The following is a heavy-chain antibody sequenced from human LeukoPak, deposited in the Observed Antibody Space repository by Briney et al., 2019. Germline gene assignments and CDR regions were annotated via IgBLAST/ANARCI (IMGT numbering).Heavy chain of an antibody. CDR2: ITGSGETT. CDR1: GFTFSSFG. CDR3: ARVDTVMAYYFDL. V-gene: IGHV3-23*01. Sequence: PGGSLRLSCAASGFTFSSFGMNWVRQGPGKGLEWVSSITGSGETTHYADSVKGRFTISRDNSKNTLYLQMNSLRAEDTAVYYCARVDTVMAYYFDLWGQGTLVTVSS. J-gene: IGHJ4*02. D-gene: IGHD5-18*01.